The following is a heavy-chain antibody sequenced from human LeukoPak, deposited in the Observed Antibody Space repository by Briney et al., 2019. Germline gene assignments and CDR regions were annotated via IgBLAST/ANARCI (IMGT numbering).Heavy chain of an antibody. V-gene: IGHV2-5*02. CDR1: GFSLTTSGVA. Sequence: SGPTLVNPTQTLTLTCTFSGFSLTTSGVAVGWIRQPPGKALEWLALIYWDDDKRYSPSLKSRLTIAKDTSNNQVVLTITNMDPVDTATYYCAHRRPSRGPGSSSWYNWFGPWGQGTLVTVSS. J-gene: IGHJ5*02. CDR2: IYWDDDK. CDR3: AHRRPSRGPGSSSWYNWFGP. D-gene: IGHD6-13*01.